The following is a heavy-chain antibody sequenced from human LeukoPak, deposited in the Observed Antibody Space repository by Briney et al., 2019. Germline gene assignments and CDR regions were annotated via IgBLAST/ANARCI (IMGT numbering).Heavy chain of an antibody. CDR1: GFTVSSDY. Sequence: GGSLRLSCAASGFTVSSDYMSWVRQAPGKGLEWVSVIYSGGSTYYADSVKGRFTISRDNSKNTLYLQMNSLRAEDTAVYYCAREPLTSSGYYGSSDYYGMDVWGQGTTVTVSS. CDR3: AREPLTSSGYYGSSDYYGMDV. J-gene: IGHJ6*02. CDR2: IYSGGST. V-gene: IGHV3-66*01. D-gene: IGHD3-22*01.